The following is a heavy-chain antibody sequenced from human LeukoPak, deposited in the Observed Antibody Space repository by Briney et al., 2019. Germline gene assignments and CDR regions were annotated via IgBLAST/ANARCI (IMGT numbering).Heavy chain of an antibody. CDR1: GFTFSTYA. Sequence: GGSLRLSCVASGFTFSTYAMSWVRQAPGKGLGWVSTISGSGGSTYYADSVKGRFTISRDNSKNTLYLQMISLRAEDTAVYYCARHLSGVTGYTYGRGIDYWGQGTLVTVSS. CDR3: ARHLSGVTGYTYGRGIDY. V-gene: IGHV3-23*01. CDR2: ISGSGGST. J-gene: IGHJ4*02. D-gene: IGHD5-18*01.